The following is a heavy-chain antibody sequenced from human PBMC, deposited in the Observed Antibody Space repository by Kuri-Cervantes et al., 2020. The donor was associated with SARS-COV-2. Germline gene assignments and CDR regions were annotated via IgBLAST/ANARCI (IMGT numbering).Heavy chain of an antibody. V-gene: IGHV3-30*01. J-gene: IGHJ4*02. CDR3: AKDRGGFFDY. D-gene: IGHD3-10*01. CDR2: ISYDGSNK. CDR1: GFTFSSYA. Sequence: GESLKISCAASGFTFSSYAMHWVRQAPGKGLEWVAVISYDGSNKYYADSVKGRFTISRDNSKNTLYLQMNSLRAEDTAVYYCAKDRGGFFDYWGQGTLVTVSS.